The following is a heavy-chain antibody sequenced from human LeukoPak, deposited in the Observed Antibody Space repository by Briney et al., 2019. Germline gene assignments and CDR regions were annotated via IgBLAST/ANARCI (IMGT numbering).Heavy chain of an antibody. J-gene: IGHJ4*02. CDR3: TRDLGDMAAGVFYDY. Sequence: GASVKVSCKASGYSFTAFGISWVRQAPGQGLEWMGWISAYSTYTGNTNYAQKFRGRVLMTTDTSTNIAYMELRSLRSDDTAVYYCTRDLGDMAAGVFYDYWGQGTLVTVSS. CDR1: GYSFTAFG. D-gene: IGHD6-19*01. V-gene: IGHV1-18*01. CDR2: ISAYSTYTGNT.